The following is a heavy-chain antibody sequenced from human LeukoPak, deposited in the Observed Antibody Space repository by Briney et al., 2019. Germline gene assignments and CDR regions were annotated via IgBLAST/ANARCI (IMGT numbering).Heavy chain of an antibody. J-gene: IGHJ6*03. Sequence: SETLSLTCEVSGDSLSSGGYSWSWIRQPAGKGLEWIGRIYTSGSTNYNPSLKSRVTISVDTSKNQFSLKLSSVTAADTAVYYCAREATMPDYYYYYMDVWGKGTTVTISS. CDR1: GDSLSSGGYS. V-gene: IGHV4-61*02. CDR2: IYTSGST. CDR3: AREATMPDYYYYYMDV. D-gene: IGHD5-12*01.